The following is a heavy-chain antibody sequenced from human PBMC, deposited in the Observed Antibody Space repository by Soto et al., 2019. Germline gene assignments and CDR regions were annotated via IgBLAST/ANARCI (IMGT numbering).Heavy chain of an antibody. CDR3: ARDNLYQDSSSWYGYNWFDP. J-gene: IGHJ5*02. CDR2: ISAYNGNT. Sequence: ASVKVSCKASGYTFTSYGISWLRQAPGQGLEWAGWISAYNGNTNYAQKLQGRVTMTTDTSTSTAYMELRSLRSEDTAVYYCARDNLYQDSSSWYGYNWFDPWGQGTLVTVSS. D-gene: IGHD6-13*01. CDR1: GYTFTSYG. V-gene: IGHV1-18*04.